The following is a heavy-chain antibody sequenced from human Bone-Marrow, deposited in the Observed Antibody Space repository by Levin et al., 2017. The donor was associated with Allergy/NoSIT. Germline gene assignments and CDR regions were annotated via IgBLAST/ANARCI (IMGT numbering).Heavy chain of an antibody. CDR3: AHTFYDATSYYVNTLYFDS. Sequence: GSGPTLVKPTQTLTLTCTFSGFSLSTSGVAVGWIRQPPGKALEWLAVIYWDDDKRYSPSLQSRLTITKDISKNQVVLTMSNMDPVDTATYYCAHTFYDATSYYVNTLYFDSWGQGTLVTVSS. CDR2: IYWDDDK. CDR1: GFSLSTSGVA. V-gene: IGHV2-5*02. J-gene: IGHJ4*02. D-gene: IGHD2/OR15-2a*01.